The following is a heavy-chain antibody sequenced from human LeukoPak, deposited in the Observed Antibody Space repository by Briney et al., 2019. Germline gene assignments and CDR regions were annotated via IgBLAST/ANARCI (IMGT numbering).Heavy chain of an antibody. CDR3: ARHYGDYTKGFNY. Sequence: PSETLSLTCAVSGYSISSGYYWGWIRPPPGKGLAWIGTIYRSGSTYYKPSLKSRVTISVDTSKNQFSLKLSSVTAADTAVYYCARHYGDYTKGFNYWGQGTLVTVSS. J-gene: IGHJ4*02. V-gene: IGHV4-38-2*01. CDR2: IYRSGST. D-gene: IGHD4-17*01. CDR1: GYSISSGYY.